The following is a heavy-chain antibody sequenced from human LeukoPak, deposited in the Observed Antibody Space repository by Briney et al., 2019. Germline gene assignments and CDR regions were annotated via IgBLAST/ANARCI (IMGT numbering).Heavy chain of an antibody. V-gene: IGHV4-34*01. CDR2: INPSGST. CDR3: ARGRHDITMIVVVMTSVSYYLDV. CDR1: LGSLSGYN. D-gene: IGHD3-22*01. J-gene: IGHJ6*03. Sequence: PERPSLTRALSLGSLSGYNSTWIRQSPRKGLEWIGDINPSGSTHYNPPLTRRLTISVDASKTQFSLKLRYVTAADTAVYYCARGRHDITMIVVVMTSVSYYLDVWGKGTTVTVSS.